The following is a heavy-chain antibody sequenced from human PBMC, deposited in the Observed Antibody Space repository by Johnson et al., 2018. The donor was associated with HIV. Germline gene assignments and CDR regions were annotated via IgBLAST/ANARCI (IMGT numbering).Heavy chain of an antibody. CDR1: GFTFSRYG. D-gene: IGHD6-19*01. CDR2: ISYDGSNK. J-gene: IGHJ3*02. CDR3: ARGAMAGHDAFDM. V-gene: IGHV3-30*03. Sequence: QVQLVESGGGVVQPGRSLRLSCAASGFTFSRYGMHWVRQAPGKGLEWVLVISYDGSNKYFADFVKGRFTISRDTSKNTLYLQMNSLRAEDTAVYYCARGAMAGHDAFDMWGQGTMVTVSS.